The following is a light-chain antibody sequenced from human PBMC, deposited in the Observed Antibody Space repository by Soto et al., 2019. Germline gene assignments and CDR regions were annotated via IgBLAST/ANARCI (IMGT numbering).Light chain of an antibody. J-gene: IGLJ2*01. CDR1: SGDSNYK. CDR2: VGTGGSVG. V-gene: IGLV9-49*01. CDR3: GADHGSGSNFVV. Sequence: QSVLTQPPSASASLGASVRLTCTLSSGDSNYKVDWYQQRPGKGPRFGMRVGTGGSVGSKGDGIRDRFSGLGSGLNRYLTIKNIREEDESDYHCGADHGSGSNFVVFGGGTKLTVL.